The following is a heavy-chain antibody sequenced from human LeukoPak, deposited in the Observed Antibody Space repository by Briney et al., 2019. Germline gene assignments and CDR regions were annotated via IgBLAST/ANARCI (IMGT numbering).Heavy chain of an antibody. CDR3: ARENSGIAATDISDY. CDR2: FTSRSRSI. D-gene: IGHD6-25*01. CDR1: GFTFSSYS. Sequence: GGSLRLSFAASGFTFSSYSMTWVRQAPGKGLEWVSSFTSRSRSIYYADSVKGRFTISRDNAKKSLYLQMDSLRSEDTAIYYCARENSGIAATDISDYWGQGTLVTVSS. V-gene: IGHV3-21*04. J-gene: IGHJ4*02.